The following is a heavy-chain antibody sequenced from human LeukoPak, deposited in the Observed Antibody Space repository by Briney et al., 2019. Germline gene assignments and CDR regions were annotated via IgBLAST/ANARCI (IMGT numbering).Heavy chain of an antibody. V-gene: IGHV4-59*08. Sequence: PSETLSLTCTVPGGSISSYYWSWIRQPPGKGLEWIGYIYYSGSTNYNPSLKSRVTISVDTSKNQFSLKLSSVTAADTAVYYCARNTRGTIAARPGWFDPWGQGTLVTVSS. CDR1: GGSISSYY. D-gene: IGHD6-6*01. J-gene: IGHJ5*02. CDR3: ARNTRGTIAARPGWFDP. CDR2: IYYSGST.